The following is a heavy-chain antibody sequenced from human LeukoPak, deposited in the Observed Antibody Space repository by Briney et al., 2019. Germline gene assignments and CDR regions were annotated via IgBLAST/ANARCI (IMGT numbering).Heavy chain of an antibody. D-gene: IGHD2-2*01. CDR3: ARAGTCSSTSCDGGIEY. Sequence: NPGGSLGLSCAASGFAFSSYNMKWVRQAPGKGLEWVSFISTTSTYIYYADSVKGRFTVSRDNSKNLLYLQMDSLRVEDTAVYYCARAGTCSSTSCDGGIEYWGQGTLVTVSS. J-gene: IGHJ4*02. V-gene: IGHV3-21*06. CDR2: ISTTSTYI. CDR1: GFAFSSYN.